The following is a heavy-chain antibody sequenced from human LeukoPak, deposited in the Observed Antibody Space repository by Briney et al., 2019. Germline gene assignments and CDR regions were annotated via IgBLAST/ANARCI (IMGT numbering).Heavy chain of an antibody. CDR1: GYTFTSYD. V-gene: IGHV1-8*01. J-gene: IGHJ4*02. Sequence: GASVKVSCKASGYTFTSYDIDWVRQATGQGLEWMGWMNPNSGNTGYAQKFQGRVTMTRNTSISTAYMELSSLRSEDTAVYYCARGQGYSGYQDYWGQGTLVTVSS. CDR2: MNPNSGNT. D-gene: IGHD5-12*01. CDR3: ARGQGYSGYQDY.